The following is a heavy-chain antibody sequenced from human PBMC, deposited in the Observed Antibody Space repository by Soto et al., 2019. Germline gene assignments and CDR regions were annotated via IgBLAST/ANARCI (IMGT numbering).Heavy chain of an antibody. Sequence: GGSLRLSCTASGFTFSRYAMSWVRQAPGKGLEWVSTISDSGSTYYAESVKGRLTISRDNSKHTLYLQMNSLRAEDTAVYYCATRWGYGSSYYYMDVWGKGTTVTVSS. CDR1: GFTFSRYA. CDR2: ISDSGST. J-gene: IGHJ6*03. D-gene: IGHD3-10*01. CDR3: ATRWGYGSSYYYMDV. V-gene: IGHV3-23*01.